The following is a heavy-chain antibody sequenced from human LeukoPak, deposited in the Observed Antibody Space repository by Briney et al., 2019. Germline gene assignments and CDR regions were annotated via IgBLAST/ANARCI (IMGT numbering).Heavy chain of an antibody. V-gene: IGHV3-23*01. J-gene: IGHJ4*02. CDR3: AKDKNYGRYYFDS. CDR1: GFPFSSYA. Sequence: GSPLSLSCAASGFPFSSYAMRWVRQAPGKGLEWVSAISGSGGSTYCADSVEGRFTISRDNSKNTLFLQMNSLRADDTAVYYCAKDKNYGRYYFDSWGQGTLVTVSS. D-gene: IGHD1-7*01. CDR2: ISGSGGST.